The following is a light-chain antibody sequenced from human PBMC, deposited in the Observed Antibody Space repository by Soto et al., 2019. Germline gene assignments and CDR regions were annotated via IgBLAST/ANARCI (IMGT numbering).Light chain of an antibody. Sequence: TQSPATLSVTPGESATLSCRDRESVSSNLAWYQQKPGQAPRLLIYGVSTRATGIPARFSGSGSETKFTLTICSLQSEDFAVYYCQQYNNWPPLTFGGGTKVDIK. V-gene: IGKV3-15*01. J-gene: IGKJ4*01. CDR2: GVS. CDR1: ESVSSN. CDR3: QQYNNWPPLT.